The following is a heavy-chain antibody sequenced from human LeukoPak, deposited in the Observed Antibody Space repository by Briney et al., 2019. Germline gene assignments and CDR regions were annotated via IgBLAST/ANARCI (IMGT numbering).Heavy chain of an antibody. Sequence: PGGSLSLSCAVSGFTFSTYSMNWVRQAPGKGLEWVSYISSSYSTIYYAESVKGRFTISRDNARNSLYLQMNSLRAEDTAVYYCARDPSIYIQLERRGGMDVWGQGTTVTVSS. J-gene: IGHJ6*02. CDR1: GFTFSTYS. CDR2: ISSSYSTI. CDR3: ARDPSIYIQLERRGGMDV. D-gene: IGHD1-1*01. V-gene: IGHV3-48*04.